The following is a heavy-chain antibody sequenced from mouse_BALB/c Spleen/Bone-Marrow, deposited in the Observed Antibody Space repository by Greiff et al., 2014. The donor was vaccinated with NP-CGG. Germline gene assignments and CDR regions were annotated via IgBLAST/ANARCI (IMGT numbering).Heavy chain of an antibody. D-gene: IGHD3-1*01. CDR2: IYPGNSDT. CDR1: GYTFTSYW. CDR3: TRSGRYYFDY. Sequence: EVQLVESGTVLARPGASVKMSCKASGYTFTSYWMHWVKQRPGQGLEWIGAIYPGNSDTSYNQTFKGKAKLTAATSTSTAYMELSSLTNEDSAVYYCTRSGRYYFDYWGQGTTLTVSS. J-gene: IGHJ2*01. V-gene: IGHV1-5*01.